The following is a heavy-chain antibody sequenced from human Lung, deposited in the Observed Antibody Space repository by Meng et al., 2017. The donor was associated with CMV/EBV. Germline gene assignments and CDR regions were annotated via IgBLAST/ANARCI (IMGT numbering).Heavy chain of an antibody. Sequence: SXTXSLXXTVSGGSISNYYWSWIRQPPGKGLEWIGYIYYTGSTNYNPSLKSRVTISLDTPKKQFSLKLSSVTAADTAVYYCARVVKDIVVVPAAIWFDPLGQGXLVTVSS. J-gene: IGHJ5*02. D-gene: IGHD2-2*01. CDR1: GGSISNYY. V-gene: IGHV4-59*01. CDR3: ARVVKDIVVVPAAIWFDP. CDR2: IYYTGST.